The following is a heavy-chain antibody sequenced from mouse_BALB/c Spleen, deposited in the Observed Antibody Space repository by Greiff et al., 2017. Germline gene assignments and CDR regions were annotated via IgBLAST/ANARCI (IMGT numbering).Heavy chain of an antibody. J-gene: IGHJ4*01. Sequence: QVQLQQSGAELVKPGASVKLSCKASGYTFTSYWMHWVKQRPGQGLEWIGEINPSNGRTNYNEKFKSKATLTVDKSSSTAYMQLSSLTSEDSAVYYCARFTTWDYAMDYWGQGTSVTVSS. D-gene: IGHD1-1*01. CDR2: INPSNGRT. CDR3: ARFTTWDYAMDY. V-gene: IGHV1S81*02. CDR1: GYTFTSYW.